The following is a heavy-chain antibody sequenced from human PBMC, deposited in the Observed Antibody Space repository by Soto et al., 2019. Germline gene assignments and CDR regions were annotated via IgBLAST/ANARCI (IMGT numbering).Heavy chain of an antibody. D-gene: IGHD3-16*01. V-gene: IGHV5-51*01. J-gene: IGHJ6*03. CDR2: IYPGDSDT. CDR3: ARQQSYYDYIWGSWVYYYMDV. Sequence: GESLKISCKVSGYSFTSYWIGWVRQMTGKGLEWMGIIYPGDSDTRYSPSFQGQVTISADKSISTAYLQWSSLKASDTAMYYCARQQSYYDYIWGSWVYYYMDVWGKGTTVTVSS. CDR1: GYSFTSYW.